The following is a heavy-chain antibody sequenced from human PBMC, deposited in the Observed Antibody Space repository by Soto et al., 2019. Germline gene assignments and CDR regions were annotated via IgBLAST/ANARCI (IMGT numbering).Heavy chain of an antibody. D-gene: IGHD2-15*01. CDR1: GGSISSSSYY. CDR2: IYYSGST. Sequence: QLQLQESGPGLVKPSETLSLTCTVSGGSISSSSYYWGWIRQPPGKGLEWIGSIYYSGSTYYNPSLKSRVTISVDTSKNQFSLKLSFVTAADTAGYYCARWPDGRSWGGSWFDPWGQGTLVTVSS. CDR3: ARWPDGRSWGGSWFDP. V-gene: IGHV4-39*01. J-gene: IGHJ5*02.